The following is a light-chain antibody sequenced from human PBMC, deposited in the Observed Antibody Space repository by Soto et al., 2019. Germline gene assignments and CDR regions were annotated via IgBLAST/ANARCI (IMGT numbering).Light chain of an antibody. CDR1: SSDVGGYNY. CDR2: EVS. CDR3: SSYAGSNIPWV. V-gene: IGLV2-8*01. J-gene: IGLJ3*02. Sequence: QSALTQPPSASGSPGQSVTISCTGTSSDVGGYNYVSWYQQHSGKAPKLMIYEVSKRPSGVPDRFSGSKSGNTASLTVSGLQPEDEADDYCSSYAGSNIPWVFGGGTKLTVL.